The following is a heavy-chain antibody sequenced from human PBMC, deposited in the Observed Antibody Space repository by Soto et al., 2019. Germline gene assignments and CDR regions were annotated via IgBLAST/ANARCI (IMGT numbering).Heavy chain of an antibody. CDR3: ARGLSDCSGGSCSLNWFDP. J-gene: IGHJ5*02. D-gene: IGHD2-15*01. CDR2: IYYSGST. CDR1: GGSISSYY. Sequence: PSETLSLTCTVSGGSISSYYWSWIRQPPGKGLEWIGEIYYSGSTNYNPSLKSRVTISVDTSKNQFSLKLSSVTAADTAVHYCARGLSDCSGGSCSLNWFDPWGQGTLVTVSS. V-gene: IGHV4-59*12.